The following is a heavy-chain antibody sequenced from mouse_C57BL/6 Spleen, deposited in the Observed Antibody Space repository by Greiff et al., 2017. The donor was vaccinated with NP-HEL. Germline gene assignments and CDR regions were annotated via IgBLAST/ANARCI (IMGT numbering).Heavy chain of an antibody. CDR3: ARRDYDYDLYAMDY. D-gene: IGHD2-4*01. V-gene: IGHV1-18*01. J-gene: IGHJ4*01. CDR2: INPNNGGT. CDR1: GYTFTDYN. Sequence: VQLQQSGPELVKPGASVKIPCKASGYTFTDYNMDWVKQSHGKSLEWIGDINPNNGGTIYNQKFKGKATLTVDKSSSTAYMELRSLTSEDTAVYYCARRDYDYDLYAMDYWGQGTSVTVSS.